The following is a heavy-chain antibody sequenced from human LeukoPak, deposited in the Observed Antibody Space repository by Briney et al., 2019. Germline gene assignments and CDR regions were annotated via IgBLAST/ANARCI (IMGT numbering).Heavy chain of an antibody. CDR1: GYTFTSYD. V-gene: IGHV1-2*02. D-gene: IGHD3-10*01. J-gene: IGHJ6*02. CDR3: ARGPGFGELFYYYYGMDV. CDR2: INPNSGGT. Sequence: ASVKVSCKASGYTFTSYDINWVRQATGQGLEWMGWINPNSGGTNYAQKFQGRVTMTRDTSISTAYMELSRLRSDDTAVYYCARGPGFGELFYYYYGMDVWGQGTTVTVSS.